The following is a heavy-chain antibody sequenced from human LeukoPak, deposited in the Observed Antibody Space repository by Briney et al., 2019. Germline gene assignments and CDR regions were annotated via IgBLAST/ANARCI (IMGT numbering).Heavy chain of an antibody. CDR1: SGSIGTYY. D-gene: IGHD1-26*01. V-gene: IGHV4-59*08. CDR2: ISYSGST. CDR3: ARQAGSFTTFDF. J-gene: IGHJ4*02. Sequence: SETLSLTCSVSSGSIGTYYWAWIRQTPGKGLEWIGHISYSGSTKYNPSITRRITISLDTSKNQFPLELRSMTAADTAMYYCARQAGSFTTFDFWGQGTLVTVSS.